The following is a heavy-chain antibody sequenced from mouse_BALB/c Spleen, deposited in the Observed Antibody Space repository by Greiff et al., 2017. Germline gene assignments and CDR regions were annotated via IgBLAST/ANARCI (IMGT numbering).Heavy chain of an antibody. D-gene: IGHD2-4*01. J-gene: IGHJ4*01. CDR2: IYPGSGNT. Sequence: VQLQQSGPELVKPGASVKISCKASGYTFTDYYINWVKQKPGQGLEWIGWIYPGSGNTKYNEKFKGKATLTVDKSSSTAHMELRSLASEDSAVYYCARGGYDYDGGYAMDYWGQGTSVTVSS. CDR1: GYTFTDYY. V-gene: IGHV1-84*02. CDR3: ARGGYDYDGGYAMDY.